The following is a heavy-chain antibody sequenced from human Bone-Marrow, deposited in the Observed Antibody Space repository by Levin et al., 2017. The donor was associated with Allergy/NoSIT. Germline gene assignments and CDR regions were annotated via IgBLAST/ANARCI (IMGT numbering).Heavy chain of an antibody. CDR1: GGSFSGYY. D-gene: IGHD3-3*01. V-gene: IGHV4-34*01. Sequence: PSETLSLTCAVYGGSFSGYYWSWIRQPPGKGLEWLGEINHSESTNYNPSLKSRVAISVDTSKNQFSLKLSSVTAADTAVYYCARTPRSFWSGYFYFDYWGQGTLVTVSS. CDR3: ARTPRSFWSGYFYFDY. J-gene: IGHJ4*02. CDR2: INHSEST.